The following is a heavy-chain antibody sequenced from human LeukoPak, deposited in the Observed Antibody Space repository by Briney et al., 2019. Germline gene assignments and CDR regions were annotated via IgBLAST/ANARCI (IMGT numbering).Heavy chain of an antibody. CDR3: ARSLWFGDSFDY. Sequence: SETLSLTCTVSGGSISSYYWSWIRQPPGKGLEWIGYIYYSGSTNYNPSLKSRVTISVDTSKNQFSLKLSSVTAADTAVYYCARSLWFGDSFDYWGQGTLVTVSS. CDR1: GGSISSYY. D-gene: IGHD3-10*01. CDR2: IYYSGST. V-gene: IGHV4-59*01. J-gene: IGHJ4*02.